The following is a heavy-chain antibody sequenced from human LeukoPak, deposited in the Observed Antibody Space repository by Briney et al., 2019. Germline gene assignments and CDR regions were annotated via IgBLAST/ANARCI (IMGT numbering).Heavy chain of an antibody. J-gene: IGHJ3*02. CDR2: ISYDGSYK. Sequence: GGSLRLSCAASGFTFSSYGIHWVRQAPGKGLEWVAFISYDGSYKDYADSVKGRFSISRDNSKNTLHMQMNSLRAEDTAVYYCVKGWLLYGSDIWGQGTMVTVSS. CDR3: VKGWLLYGSDI. D-gene: IGHD3-3*01. V-gene: IGHV3-30*18. CDR1: GFTFSSYG.